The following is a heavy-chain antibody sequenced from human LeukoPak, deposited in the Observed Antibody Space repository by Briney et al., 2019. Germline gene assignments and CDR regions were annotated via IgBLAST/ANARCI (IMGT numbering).Heavy chain of an antibody. V-gene: IGHV4-39*07. D-gene: IGHD1-26*01. CDR3: ARDQRYSGSFDY. CDR2: VYFDGET. J-gene: IGHJ4*02. Sequence: SETLSLTCTVSGDSIHSVYYYWGWIRQSPGKGLEWIGRVYFDGETSYSPSLKRRVIISVDTSKNQFSLKLSSVTAADTAVYYCARDQRYSGSFDYWGQGTLVTVSS. CDR1: GDSIHSVYYY.